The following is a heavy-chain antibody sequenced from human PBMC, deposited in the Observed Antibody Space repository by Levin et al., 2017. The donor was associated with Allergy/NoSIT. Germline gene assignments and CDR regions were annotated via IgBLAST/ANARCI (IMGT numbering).Heavy chain of an antibody. CDR1: GFIFSNYG. D-gene: IGHD6-19*01. V-gene: IGHV3-33*01. Sequence: GESLKISCAASGFIFSNYGMHWIRQAPGKGLEWVAVIWYDGSEKYYADSVKGRFTVSRDNSRSTLFLQMNSLRAEDTAVYYCARVRLSSGWYSLDVWGQGATVTVSS. J-gene: IGHJ6*02. CDR2: IWYDGSEK. CDR3: ARVRLSSGWYSLDV.